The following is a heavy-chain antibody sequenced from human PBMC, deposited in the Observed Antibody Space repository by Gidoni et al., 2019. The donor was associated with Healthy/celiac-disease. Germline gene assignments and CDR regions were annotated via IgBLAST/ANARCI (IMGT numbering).Heavy chain of an antibody. CDR3: AKVYCSKQTCYYYYGMDV. CDR1: GFTFDAYA. D-gene: IGHD2-2*01. Sequence: EVQLVESGGGLVQPGRSLRLSCAASGFTFDAYAMHWVRQAPGKGLEWVSGISWNSGSIGYADYVKGRFTISRDNAKNSLYLQMNSLRAEDTALYYCAKVYCSKQTCYYYYGMDVWGQGTTVTVSS. J-gene: IGHJ6*02. V-gene: IGHV3-9*01. CDR2: ISWNSGSI.